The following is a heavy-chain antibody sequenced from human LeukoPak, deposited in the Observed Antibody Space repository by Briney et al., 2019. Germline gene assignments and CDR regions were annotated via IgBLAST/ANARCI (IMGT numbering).Heavy chain of an antibody. D-gene: IGHD1-1*01. CDR1: GFTFSSYS. Sequence: PGGSLRLSCVASGFTFSSYSMSWVRQAPGKGLEWVSAINPSGGTTAYADSVRGRFTISRDNSKNTLYLQMSSLRAEDTALYYCEKGRTAVRDTFDVWGQGTVVTVSS. V-gene: IGHV3-23*01. CDR3: EKGRTAVRDTFDV. CDR2: INPSGGTT. J-gene: IGHJ3*01.